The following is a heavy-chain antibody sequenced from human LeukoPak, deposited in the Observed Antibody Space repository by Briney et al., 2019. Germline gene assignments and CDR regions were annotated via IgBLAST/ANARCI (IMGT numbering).Heavy chain of an antibody. J-gene: IGHJ3*02. D-gene: IGHD5-18*01. CDR3: ARQPLGYSHNDAFDI. CDR2: IYYSGST. CDR1: GASVSGTSYY. Sequence: PSETLSLTCSVSGASVSGTSYYWAWIRQPPGKGLEWIGYIYYSGSTNYNPSLKSRVTISLDTSKNQFSLKLSSVTAADTAVYYCARQPLGYSHNDAFDIWGQGTMVTVSS. V-gene: IGHV4-61*05.